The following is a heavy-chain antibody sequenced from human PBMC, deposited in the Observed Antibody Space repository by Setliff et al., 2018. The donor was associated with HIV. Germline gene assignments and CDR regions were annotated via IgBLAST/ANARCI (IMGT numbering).Heavy chain of an antibody. D-gene: IGHD5-18*01. CDR1: EDTFYTFG. J-gene: IGHJ4*02. CDR2: ISTSNGNT. CDR3: ARDSLRGYSYDFFDT. Sequence: ASVKVSCKASEDTFYTFGISWVRQAPGQGLEWMGWISTSNGNTHYVDSLQGRVTMTTDTSTSTVYMEMTSLRSDDMAVYFCARDSLRGYSYDFFDTWGQGTLVTVSS. V-gene: IGHV1-18*03.